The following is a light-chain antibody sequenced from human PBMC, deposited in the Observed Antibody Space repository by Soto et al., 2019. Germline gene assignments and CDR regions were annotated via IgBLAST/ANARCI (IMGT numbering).Light chain of an antibody. Sequence: PGENFALSCRASQSVRSNCLAWYQQKPGKAPKLLIYGASNRAAGIPDRFSGSGSGTDFTLTISRLEPEDFAVYYCHQYSSSCRAFGQGTKVDIK. J-gene: IGKJ1*01. CDR2: GAS. CDR1: QSVRSNC. V-gene: IGKV3-20*01. CDR3: HQYSSSCRA.